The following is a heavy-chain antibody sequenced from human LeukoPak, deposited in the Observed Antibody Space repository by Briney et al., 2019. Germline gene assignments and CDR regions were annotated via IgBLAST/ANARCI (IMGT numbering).Heavy chain of an antibody. CDR2: FDPEDGET. J-gene: IGHJ5*02. Sequence: ASVKVSCKVSGYTLTELSMHWVRQAPGKGLERMGGFDPEDGETIYAQQFQGRVTMTEDTSTDTAYMELSSLRSEDTAVYYCATHHNLAAAGSNWFDPWGQGTLVTVSS. D-gene: IGHD6-13*01. CDR3: ATHHNLAAAGSNWFDP. V-gene: IGHV1-24*01. CDR1: GYTLTELS.